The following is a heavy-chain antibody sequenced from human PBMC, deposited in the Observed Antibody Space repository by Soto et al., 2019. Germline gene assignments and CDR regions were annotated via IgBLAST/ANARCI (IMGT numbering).Heavy chain of an antibody. CDR1: GGTFSSYT. V-gene: IGHV1-69*08. J-gene: IGHJ6*02. CDR2: IIPILGIA. Sequence: QVQLVQSGAEVKKPGSSVKVSCKASGGTFSSYTISWVRQAPGQGLEWMGRIIPILGIANYAQKFQGRVTITADKSTSTAYMELSSLRSEDTAVYYCAREHGVQLERRGYYYYGMDVWGQGTTVTVSS. CDR3: AREHGVQLERRGYYYYGMDV. D-gene: IGHD1-1*01.